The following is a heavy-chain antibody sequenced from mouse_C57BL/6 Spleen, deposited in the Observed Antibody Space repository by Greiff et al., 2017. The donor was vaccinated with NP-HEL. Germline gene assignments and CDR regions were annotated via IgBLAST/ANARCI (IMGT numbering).Heavy chain of an antibody. CDR1: GYSFTDYN. Sequence: EVQLQQSGPELVKPGASVKISCKASGYSFTDYNMNWVKQSNGKSLEWIGVINPNYGTTSYNQKFKGKATLTVAQSSSTAYMQLNSLTSEDSAVYYCARRSYYGSSSDWYFDVWGTGTTVTVSS. CDR2: INPNYGTT. V-gene: IGHV1-39*01. D-gene: IGHD1-1*01. J-gene: IGHJ1*03. CDR3: ARRSYYGSSSDWYFDV.